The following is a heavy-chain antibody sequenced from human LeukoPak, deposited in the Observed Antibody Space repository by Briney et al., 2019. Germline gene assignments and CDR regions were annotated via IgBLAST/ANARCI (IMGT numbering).Heavy chain of an antibody. CDR2: ISSSSSYI. CDR3: ARQTVAGDEDFDY. V-gene: IGHV3-21*01. Sequence: GGSLRLSCAASGFTFSSYSMNWVRQAPGKGLEWVSSISSSSSYIYYADSVKGRFTISRDNAKNSLYLQMNSLRAEDTAVYYCARQTVAGDEDFDYWGQGTLVTVSS. CDR1: GFTFSSYS. J-gene: IGHJ4*02. D-gene: IGHD6-19*01.